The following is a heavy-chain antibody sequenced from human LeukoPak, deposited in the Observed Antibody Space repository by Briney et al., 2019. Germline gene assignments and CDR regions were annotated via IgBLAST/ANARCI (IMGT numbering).Heavy chain of an antibody. J-gene: IGHJ4*02. CDR2: LDPEDGQI. Sequence: GASVKVSCKVSGHTLTDLSTHWVRQAPGQGLEWMGGLDPEDGQIIYAQKFQGRVTITTDESTSTAYMELSSLRSEDTAVYYCARSMYYYGSGSYSTLFDYWGQGTLVTVSS. CDR3: ARSMYYYGSGSYSTLFDY. CDR1: GHTLTDLS. D-gene: IGHD3-10*01. V-gene: IGHV1-24*01.